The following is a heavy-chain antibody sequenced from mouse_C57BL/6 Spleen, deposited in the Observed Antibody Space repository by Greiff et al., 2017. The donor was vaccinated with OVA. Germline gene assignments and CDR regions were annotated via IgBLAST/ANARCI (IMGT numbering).Heavy chain of an antibody. CDR2: ISSGSSTI. CDR3: ARPLRYYAMAY. CDR1: GFTFSDYG. Sequence: EVQLVESGGGLVKPGGSLKLSCAASGFTFSDYGMHWVRQAPEKGLEWVAYISSGSSTIYYADTVKGRFTISRDNAKNTLFLQMTSLRSEDPGMYYCARPLRYYAMAYWGRETSLTVSS. J-gene: IGHJ4*01. V-gene: IGHV5-17*01.